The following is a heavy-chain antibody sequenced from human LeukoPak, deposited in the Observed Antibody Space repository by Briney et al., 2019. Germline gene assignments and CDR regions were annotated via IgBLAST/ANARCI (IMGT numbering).Heavy chain of an antibody. CDR3: ARVPRTYSSGWYYFDY. CDR1: GGSISSYY. J-gene: IGHJ4*02. V-gene: IGHV4-39*07. D-gene: IGHD6-19*01. Sequence: SETLSLTCTVSGGSISSYYWGWIRQPPGKGLEWIGSIYYSGSTYYNPSLKSRVTISVDTSKNQFSLKLSSVTAADTAVYYCARVPRTYSSGWYYFDYWGQGTLVTVSS. CDR2: IYYSGST.